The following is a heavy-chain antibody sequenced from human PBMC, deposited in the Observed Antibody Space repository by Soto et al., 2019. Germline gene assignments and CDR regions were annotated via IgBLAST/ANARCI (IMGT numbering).Heavy chain of an antibody. CDR1: GDRGTSYW. V-gene: IGHV5-51*01. CDR3: ARLLYGSSSQIGYYYGMDV. D-gene: IGHD6-6*01. Sequence: PGESLKISCKGSGDRGTSYWIGWLRQTPVKGMEWMGITYPGDSGIRYSPSFQSQVTISADKSISTAYMEWSSLKASDPAMYYWARLLYGSSSQIGYYYGMDVWGQGTTVTVSS. J-gene: IGHJ6*02. CDR2: TYPGDSGI.